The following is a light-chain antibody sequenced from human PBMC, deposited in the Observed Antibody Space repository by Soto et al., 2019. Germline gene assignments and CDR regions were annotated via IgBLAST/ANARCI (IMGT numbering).Light chain of an antibody. CDR3: QQAYSFPPA. CDR1: QDINRW. Sequence: DIQMTQSPSTVSASVGARVTITCRASQDINRWLAWYQHKPGKAPKLLIHTAFNLLSGVPSRFSGSGSGTDFTLTISSLQPEDFATYYCQQAYSFPPAFGQGTKLEMK. V-gene: IGKV1-12*01. J-gene: IGKJ2*01. CDR2: TAF.